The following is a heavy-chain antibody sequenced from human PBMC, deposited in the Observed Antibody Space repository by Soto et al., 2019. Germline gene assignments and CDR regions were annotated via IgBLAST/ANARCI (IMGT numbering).Heavy chain of an antibody. CDR2: ISYDGSNK. J-gene: IGHJ4*02. CDR3: ARDRIAYCGGDCYSFDY. D-gene: IGHD2-21*02. Sequence: QVQLVESGGGVVQPGRSLRLSCAASGFTFSSYAMHWVRQAPGKGLEWVAVISYDGSNKYYADSVKGRFTISRDNSKNTLYLQMNSLRAEDTVVYYCARDRIAYCGGDCYSFDYWGQGTLVTVSS. CDR1: GFTFSSYA. V-gene: IGHV3-30-3*01.